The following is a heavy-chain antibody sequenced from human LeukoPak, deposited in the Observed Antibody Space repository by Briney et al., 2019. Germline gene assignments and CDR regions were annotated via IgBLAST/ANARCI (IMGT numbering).Heavy chain of an antibody. D-gene: IGHD6-6*01. Sequence: TPSETLSLTRTVSGGSISSGSYYWSWIRQPAGKGLEWIGRIYTSGSTNYNPSLKSRVTISVDTSKNQFSLKLSSVTAADTAVYYCARDAYSSSFDYWGQGTLVTVSS. V-gene: IGHV4-61*02. CDR1: GGSISSGSYY. J-gene: IGHJ4*02. CDR3: ARDAYSSSFDY. CDR2: IYTSGST.